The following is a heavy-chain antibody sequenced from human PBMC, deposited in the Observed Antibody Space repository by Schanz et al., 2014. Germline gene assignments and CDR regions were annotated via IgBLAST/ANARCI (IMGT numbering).Heavy chain of an antibody. J-gene: IGHJ4*02. CDR1: GFPFSDYF. CDR3: ARIGGSVFDY. D-gene: IGHD3-10*01. CDR2: IGNGGVTI. Sequence: QVQLVDSGGGLVKPGGSLRLSCTASGFPFSDYFMAWIRQPPGRGLEWVSYIGNGGVTIYYADSVKGRFTISRDNSKNSRYLQMNSRRAEDTAVYYCARIGGSVFDYWAQGTLVTVSS. V-gene: IGHV3-11*01.